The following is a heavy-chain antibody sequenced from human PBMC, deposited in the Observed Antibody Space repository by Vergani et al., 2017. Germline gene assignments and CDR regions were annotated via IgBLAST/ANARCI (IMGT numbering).Heavy chain of an antibody. J-gene: IGHJ3*02. D-gene: IGHD2-2*01. CDR1: GFSFSDHY. V-gene: IGHV3-72*01. CDR3: ARLGYCSSTTCRQAFDI. CDR2: TRNKANSYTT. Sequence: VQLVESGGGLVKPGGSLRLSCAASGFSFSDHYMTWIRQAPGKGLEWVGRTRNKANSYTTEYAASVKGRFTISRDDSKNSLYLQMNSLKIEDTAVYYCARLGYCSSTTCRQAFDIWGQGTMVTVSS.